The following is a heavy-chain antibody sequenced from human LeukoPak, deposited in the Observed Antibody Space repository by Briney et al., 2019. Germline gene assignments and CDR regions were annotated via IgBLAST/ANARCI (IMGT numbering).Heavy chain of an antibody. D-gene: IGHD3-16*01. V-gene: IGHV4-59*01. CDR2: IYYSGST. J-gene: IGHJ4*02. CDR3: ARGPSVYDY. CDR1: GGSISSYY. Sequence: SETLSLTCTVSGGSISSYYWSWIRPPPGKGLEWIGYIYYSGSTNYNPSLKSRVTISVDTSKNQFSLKLSSVTAADTAVYYCARGPSVYDYWGQGTLVTVSS.